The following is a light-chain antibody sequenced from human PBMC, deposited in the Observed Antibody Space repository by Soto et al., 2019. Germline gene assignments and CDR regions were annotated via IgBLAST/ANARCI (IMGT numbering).Light chain of an antibody. CDR1: SSDVGSYNV. Sequence: QSALTQPAFVSGSPGQSITIPCSGTSSDVGSYNVVSWYQQHPGKAPKLVIYDVSNRPSGVSPRFSGAKSGNTASLTIAGLQAEDEADYYCSSYTRRSTYVFGTGTKLTVL. J-gene: IGLJ1*01. CDR3: SSYTRRSTYV. V-gene: IGLV2-14*03. CDR2: DVS.